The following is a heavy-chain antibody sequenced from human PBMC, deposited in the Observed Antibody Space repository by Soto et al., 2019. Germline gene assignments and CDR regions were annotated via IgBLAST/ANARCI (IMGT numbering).Heavy chain of an antibody. J-gene: IGHJ5*02. CDR3: AGEDSYGRDGTFDP. CDR2: IIPILGIA. Sequence: QVQLVQSGAEVKKPGSSVKVSCKASGGTFSSYTISWVRQAPGQGLEWMGRIIPILGIANYAQKFQGRVTITADKSTRTAYMELSSLRTEDTDVYYCAGEDSYGRDGTFDPWGQGTLVTVSS. D-gene: IGHD5-18*01. CDR1: GGTFSSYT. V-gene: IGHV1-69*08.